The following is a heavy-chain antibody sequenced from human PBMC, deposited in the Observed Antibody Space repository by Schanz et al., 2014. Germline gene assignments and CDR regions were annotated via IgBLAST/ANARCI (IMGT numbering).Heavy chain of an antibody. D-gene: IGHD2-21*01. V-gene: IGHV3-23*04. CDR2: ISGSAGTT. CDR1: GFTFSGYA. J-gene: IGHJ4*02. CDR3: AKGQLLSYYFDY. Sequence: EVQLVESGGGLVKPGGSLRLSCATSGFTFSGYAMTWVRLAPGKGLEWVSSISGSAGTTYSADSVMGRFTISRDNAKNSLYLEMTSLRGEDTAVYYCAKGQLLSYYFDYWGQGTLVTVSS.